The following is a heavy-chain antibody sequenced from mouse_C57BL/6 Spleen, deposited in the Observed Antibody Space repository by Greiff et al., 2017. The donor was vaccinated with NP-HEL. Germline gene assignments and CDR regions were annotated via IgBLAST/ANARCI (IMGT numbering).Heavy chain of an antibody. J-gene: IGHJ4*01. Sequence: VQLQQSGPELVKPGASVKISCKASGYAFSSSWMNWVKQRPGKGLEWIGRIYPGDGDTNYNGKFKGKATLTADKSSSTAYMQLSSLTSEDSAVYFCARERKTYDGYRYYAMDYWGQGTSVTVSS. CDR1: GYAFSSSW. CDR2: IYPGDGDT. V-gene: IGHV1-82*01. D-gene: IGHD2-3*01. CDR3: ARERKTYDGYRYYAMDY.